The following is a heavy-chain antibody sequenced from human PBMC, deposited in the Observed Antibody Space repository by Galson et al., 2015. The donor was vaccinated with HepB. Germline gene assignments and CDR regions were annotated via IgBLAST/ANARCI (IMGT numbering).Heavy chain of an antibody. CDR1: GFTLSDYY. V-gene: IGHV3-11*06. Sequence: SLRLSCAAPGFTLSDYYMSWIRQAPGKGLEWVSYISSSSSYTNYADSVKGRFTISRDNAKNSLYLQMNSLRAEDTAVYYCARDLGEGYGDYVGHRGMGSMDVWGQGTTVTVSS. D-gene: IGHD4-17*01. J-gene: IGHJ6*02. CDR3: ARDLGEGYGDYVGHRGMGSMDV. CDR2: ISSSSSYT.